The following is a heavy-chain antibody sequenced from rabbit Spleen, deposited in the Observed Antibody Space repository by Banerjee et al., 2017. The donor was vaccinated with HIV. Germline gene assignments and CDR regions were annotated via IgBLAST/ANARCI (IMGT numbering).Heavy chain of an antibody. V-gene: IGHV1S43*01. CDR1: GFDLSNNCV. CDR2: INTGSGRT. J-gene: IGHJ6*01. Sequence: QQQLEESGGGLVKPGGTLTLTCKASGFDLSNNCVMCWVRQAPGKGLELIACINTGSGRTWYASWVNGRFTSSRSTSLNTMDLKVTSLTAADTATYFCARDTSSSFSSYGMDLWGPGTLVTVS. CDR3: ARDTSSSFSSYGMDL. D-gene: IGHD1-1*01.